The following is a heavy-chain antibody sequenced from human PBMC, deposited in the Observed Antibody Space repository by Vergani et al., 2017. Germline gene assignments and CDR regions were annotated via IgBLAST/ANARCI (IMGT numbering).Heavy chain of an antibody. V-gene: IGHV3-23*01. D-gene: IGHD3-10*01. CDR1: GFTFSSYA. CDR2: ISGSGGST. J-gene: IGHJ4*02. Sequence: EVQLLESGGGLVQPGGSLRLSCAASGFTFSSYAMSWVRQAPGKGLEWVSAISGSGGSTYYADSVKGRFTISRDNSKNTLYLQMNSLRAEDTAVYYCATEVLLWFGESGGGDYWGQGTLVTVSS. CDR3: ATEVLLWFGESGGGDY.